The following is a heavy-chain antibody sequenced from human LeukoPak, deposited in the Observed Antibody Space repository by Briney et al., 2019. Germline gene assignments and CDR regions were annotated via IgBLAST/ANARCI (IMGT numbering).Heavy chain of an antibody. D-gene: IGHD6-13*01. CDR3: AKNMEQLVPGYFDY. CDR1: GYTFTGYY. V-gene: IGHV1-2*02. J-gene: IGHJ4*02. CDR2: INPNSGGT. Sequence: ASVKVSCKASGYTFTGYYMHWVRQAPGQGLEWMGWINPNSGGTNYAQKFQGRVTMTRDTSISTAYMELSRLRSDDTAVYYCAKNMEQLVPGYFDYWGQGTLVTVSS.